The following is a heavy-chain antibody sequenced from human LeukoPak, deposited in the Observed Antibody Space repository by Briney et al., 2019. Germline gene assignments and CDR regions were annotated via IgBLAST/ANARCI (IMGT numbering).Heavy chain of an antibody. V-gene: IGHV4-61*02. CDR1: GGSISSGSYY. Sequence: SETLSLTCTVSGGSISSGSYYWSWIRQPAGKGLEWIGRIYTSGSTNYNPSLKSRVTISVDTSKNQFSLKLSSVTAAGTAVYYCARQTYYYYYMDVWGKGTTVTVSS. CDR3: ARQTYYYYYMDV. CDR2: IYTSGST. J-gene: IGHJ6*03.